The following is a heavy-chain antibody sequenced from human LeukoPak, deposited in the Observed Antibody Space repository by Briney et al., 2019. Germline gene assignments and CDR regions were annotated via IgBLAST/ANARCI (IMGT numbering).Heavy chain of an antibody. CDR3: ARDSDILTGYYKAYYYMDV. V-gene: IGHV3-7*01. J-gene: IGHJ6*03. CDR1: GFTFSSYW. CDR2: IKQDGSEK. D-gene: IGHD3-9*01. Sequence: GGSLRLSCAASGFTFSSYWMSWVRQAPGKGLGWVANIKQDGSEKYYVDSVKGRFTISRDNAKNSLYLQMNSLRAEDTAVYYCARDSDILTGYYKAYYYMDVWGKGTTVTVSS.